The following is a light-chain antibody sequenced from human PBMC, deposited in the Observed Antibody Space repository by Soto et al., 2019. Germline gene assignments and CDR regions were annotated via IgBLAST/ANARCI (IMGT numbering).Light chain of an antibody. Sequence: EIVMTQSPSTLSVSPPETATLSFRASQSVSSNLAWYQQKPGQAPRILIYGASTRDTGIPARFSGSGSGTEFTLTISRLQSEDFEVYYCQQYNNWPRTFGQGTKVDIK. CDR2: GAS. CDR3: QQYNNWPRT. V-gene: IGKV3D-15*01. CDR1: QSVSSN. J-gene: IGKJ1*01.